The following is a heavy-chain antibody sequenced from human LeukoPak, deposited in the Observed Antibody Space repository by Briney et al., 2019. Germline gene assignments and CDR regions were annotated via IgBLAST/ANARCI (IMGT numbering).Heavy chain of an antibody. D-gene: IGHD3-10*01. V-gene: IGHV3-53*01. J-gene: IGHJ3*02. CDR1: GLTVNSNY. CDR2: IYSGETT. CDR3: ARISGGSFDI. Sequence: GGSLRLSCAASGLTVNSNYMTWVRQAQGMGLEWVSLIYSGETTYYADSVKGRFTISRDTSHNTLYLQMNRLRAADTAVYYCARISGGSFDIWGQGTTVTV.